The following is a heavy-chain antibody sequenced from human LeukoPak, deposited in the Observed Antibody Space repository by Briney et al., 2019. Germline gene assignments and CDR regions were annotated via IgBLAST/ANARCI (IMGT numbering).Heavy chain of an antibody. V-gene: IGHV5-51*01. CDR1: GYSFTSYW. Sequence: GESLKISCKGSGYSFTSYWIGWVRQMPGKGLEWMGIIYPGDSDTRYSPSFQGQVTISAEKSISTAYLQWSSLKASDTAMYYCARRVESDSSGYYHDAFDIWGQGTMVTVSS. D-gene: IGHD3-22*01. CDR2: IYPGDSDT. J-gene: IGHJ3*02. CDR3: ARRVESDSSGYYHDAFDI.